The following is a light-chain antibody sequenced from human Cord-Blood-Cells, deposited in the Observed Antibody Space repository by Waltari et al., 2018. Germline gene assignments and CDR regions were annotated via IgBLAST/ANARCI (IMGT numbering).Light chain of an antibody. CDR3: SSYTSSSTWV. CDR2: DVS. J-gene: IGLJ3*02. CDR1: SSDVVGYNY. V-gene: IGLV2-14*01. Sequence: QSALTQPASVSVPPGQSIHISCPGTSSDVVGYNYISLYQQHPGQAPKLMIYDVSNRPSGVSNRFSGSRSGNTASLTISGLQAEDEADYYCSSYTSSSTWVFGGGTKLTVL.